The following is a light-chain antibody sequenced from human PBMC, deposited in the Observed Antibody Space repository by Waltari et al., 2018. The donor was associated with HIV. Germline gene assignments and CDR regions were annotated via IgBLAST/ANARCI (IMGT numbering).Light chain of an antibody. CDR1: KLGDKY. J-gene: IGLJ2*01. V-gene: IGLV3-1*01. CDR3: QAWDSSTLVV. Sequence: SYELTQPPSVSVSPGQTASITCSGDKLGDKYACWYQQKPGQSPMLVIYQDSKRPSGIPEGFAGSNSGNTATLTISGTQAMDEADYYCQAWDSSTLVVFGGGTKLTVL. CDR2: QDS.